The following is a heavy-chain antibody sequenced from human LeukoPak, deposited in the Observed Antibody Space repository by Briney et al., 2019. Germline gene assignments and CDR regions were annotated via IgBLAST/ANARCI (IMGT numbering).Heavy chain of an antibody. Sequence: GGSLRLSCAASGFTFSSYTMNWVRQAPGKGLEWVSSISTSSSYIYYADSVEGRFTISRDNAKNSLYLQMNSLRAEDTAVYYCARDRGNQHGYYHYYMDVWGKGTTVTVSS. CDR3: ARDRGNQHGYYHYYMDV. CDR1: GFTFSSYT. V-gene: IGHV3-21*01. D-gene: IGHD1-14*01. J-gene: IGHJ6*03. CDR2: ISTSSSYI.